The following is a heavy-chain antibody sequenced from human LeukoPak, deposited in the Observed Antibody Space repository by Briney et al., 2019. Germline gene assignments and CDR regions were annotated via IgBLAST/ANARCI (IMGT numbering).Heavy chain of an antibody. D-gene: IGHD3-10*01. Sequence: ASVKVSCKASGYTFTSYYMHWVRQAPGQGLEWMGIINPGGGSTSYAQKFQGRVTMTRDMSTSTVYMELSSLRSEDTAVYYCARAALLWFGELPTPKYYYYMDVWGKGTTVTISS. CDR1: GYTFTSYY. CDR3: ARAALLWFGELPTPKYYYYMDV. V-gene: IGHV1-46*01. CDR2: INPGGGST. J-gene: IGHJ6*03.